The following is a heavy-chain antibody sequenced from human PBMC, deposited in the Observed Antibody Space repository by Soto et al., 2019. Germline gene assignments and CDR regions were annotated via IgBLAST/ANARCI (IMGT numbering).Heavy chain of an antibody. D-gene: IGHD3-22*01. CDR3: AKSPRYYDSSGVDQPLDY. J-gene: IGHJ4*02. CDR1: GFTFSSYA. Sequence: GGSLRLSCAASGFTFSSYAMSWVRQAPGKGLEWVSAISGSGGSTYYADSVKGRFTISRDNSKNTLYLQMNSLRAEDTAVYYCAKSPRYYDSSGVDQPLDYGGQGTLVTVS. V-gene: IGHV3-23*01. CDR2: ISGSGGST.